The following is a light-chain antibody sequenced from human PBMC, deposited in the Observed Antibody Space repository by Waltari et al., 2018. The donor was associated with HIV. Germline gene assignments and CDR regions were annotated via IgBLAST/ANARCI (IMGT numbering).Light chain of an antibody. Sequence: EIVMTQSPATLSGSPGERGTLSCRASQSVSSNLAWYHQKPGQAPRLLIYDTSTRATGVPDRFSGSGSGTEFTLTISSLQSEDFAVYYCQQYNDWPRTFGQGTK. CDR3: QQYNDWPRT. J-gene: IGKJ1*01. V-gene: IGKV3-15*01. CDR2: DTS. CDR1: QSVSSN.